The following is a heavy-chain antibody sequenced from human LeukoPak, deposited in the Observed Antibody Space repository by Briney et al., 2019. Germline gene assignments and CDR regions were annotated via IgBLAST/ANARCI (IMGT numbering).Heavy chain of an antibody. J-gene: IGHJ4*02. Sequence: SETLSLTCTVSGGSISTPGYYWSWIRQHPGKGLEWIGYIYYSGSTYYNPPLRSRVTISVDTSKNQFSLKLSSVTAADTAVYYCANGGAYCGADCYLPAFDYWGQGTLVTVSS. V-gene: IGHV4-31*03. D-gene: IGHD2-21*02. CDR2: IYYSGST. CDR1: GGSISTPGYY. CDR3: ANGGAYCGADCYLPAFDY.